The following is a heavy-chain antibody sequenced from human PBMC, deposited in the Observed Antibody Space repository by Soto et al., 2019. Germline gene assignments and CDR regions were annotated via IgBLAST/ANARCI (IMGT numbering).Heavy chain of an antibody. CDR3: ARDRAGTRTFPHNTFNM. J-gene: IGHJ3*02. CDR2: ISILGDST. CDR1: GFSFNVYY. V-gene: IGHV3-11*01. Sequence: QEQLAESGGGLVKPGGSLRLSCAASGFSFNVYYMTWIRRAPGSGLEWVASISILGDSTYYADSVKGRFTISRDNARNPLHLQMDTLRAEDTAVYYCARDRAGTRTFPHNTFNMWGQGTTVTVAS. D-gene: IGHD6-19*01.